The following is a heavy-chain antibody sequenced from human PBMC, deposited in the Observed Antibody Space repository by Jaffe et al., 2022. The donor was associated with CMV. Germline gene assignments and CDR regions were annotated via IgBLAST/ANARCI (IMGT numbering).Heavy chain of an antibody. CDR3: ASDYYDILTGHYYYYYGMDV. J-gene: IGHJ6*02. Sequence: EVQLVESGGGLVQPGGSLRLSCAASGFTFSSYSMNWVRQAPGKGLEWVSYISSSSSTIYYADSVKGRFTISRDNAKNSLYLQMNSLRDEDTAVYYCASDYYDILTGHYYYYYGMDVWGQGTTVTVSS. CDR1: GFTFSSYS. CDR2: ISSSSSTI. D-gene: IGHD3-9*01. V-gene: IGHV3-48*02.